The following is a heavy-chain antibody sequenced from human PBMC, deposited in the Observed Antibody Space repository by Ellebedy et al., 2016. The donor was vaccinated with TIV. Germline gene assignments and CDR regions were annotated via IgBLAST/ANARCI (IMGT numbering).Heavy chain of an antibody. V-gene: IGHV4-59*01. Sequence: SETLSLXCTVSGGSISSYYWSWIRQPPGKGLEWMGYIYYSGSTNYNPSLKSRVFISVDTSKNQFSLKLSSVTAADTAVYYCATDWGRAAVLWGQGTLVTVSS. CDR3: ATDWGRAAVL. CDR1: GGSISSYY. J-gene: IGHJ4*02. D-gene: IGHD3-16*01. CDR2: IYYSGST.